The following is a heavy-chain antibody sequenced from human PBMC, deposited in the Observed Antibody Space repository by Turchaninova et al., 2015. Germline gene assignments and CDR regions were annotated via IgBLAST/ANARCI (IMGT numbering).Heavy chain of an antibody. J-gene: IGHJ6*03. Sequence: LSLPCAVSGSSHRHGYVWGWIRQSPGRGLTWIGSIFRSGGTSYNPSLESRVTISIDTSRNQFSLKLTSMTAADTALYYCAGDYGDSEGFFYHYYMDVWGKGTTVTVSS. CDR2: IFRSGGT. V-gene: IGHV4-38-2*01. CDR1: GSSHRHGYV. CDR3: AGDYGDSEGFFYHYYMDV. D-gene: IGHD4-17*01.